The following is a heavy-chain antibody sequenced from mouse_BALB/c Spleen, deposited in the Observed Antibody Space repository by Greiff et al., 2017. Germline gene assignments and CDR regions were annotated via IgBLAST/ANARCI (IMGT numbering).Heavy chain of an antibody. Sequence: VKLMESGAELAKPGASVKMSCKASGYTFTSYWMHWVKQRPGQGLEWIGYINPSTGYTEYNQKFKDKATLTADKSSSTAYMQLSSLTSEDSAVYYCARPDYRYDGYAMDYWGQGTSVTVSS. CDR1: GYTFTSYW. J-gene: IGHJ4*01. CDR2: INPSTGYT. CDR3: ARPDYRYDGYAMDY. V-gene: IGHV1-7*01. D-gene: IGHD2-14*01.